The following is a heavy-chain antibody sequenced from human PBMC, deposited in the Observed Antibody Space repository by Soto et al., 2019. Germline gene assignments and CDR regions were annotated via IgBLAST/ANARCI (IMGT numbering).Heavy chain of an antibody. Sequence: QVQLVESGGGVVQPGRSLRLSCAASGFSFSSYGMHWVRQAPGKGLEWVAMISYDGTDEYYADSVKGRFTISRDNSKKAVYLQMNSLRAEDTAVFYCAPQESDWHDHFDYRGQGTLVTVSS. J-gene: IGHJ4*02. CDR1: GFSFSSYG. CDR3: APQESDWHDHFDY. D-gene: IGHD1-1*01. CDR2: ISYDGTDE. V-gene: IGHV3-30*03.